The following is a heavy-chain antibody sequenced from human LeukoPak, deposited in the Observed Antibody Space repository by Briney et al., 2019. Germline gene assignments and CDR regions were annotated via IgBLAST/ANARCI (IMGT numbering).Heavy chain of an antibody. CDR1: GYTFTSYG. CDR3: ARDYCGGDCYEYNWFDP. J-gene: IGHJ5*02. D-gene: IGHD2-21*02. CDR2: ISAYNGNT. Sequence: ASVTVSFTASGYTFTSYGISWVRQAPGQGLEWMGWISAYNGNTNYAQKLQGRVTMTTDTSTSTAYMELRSLRSEDTAVYYYARDYCGGDCYEYNWFDPWGQGTLVTVSS. V-gene: IGHV1-18*01.